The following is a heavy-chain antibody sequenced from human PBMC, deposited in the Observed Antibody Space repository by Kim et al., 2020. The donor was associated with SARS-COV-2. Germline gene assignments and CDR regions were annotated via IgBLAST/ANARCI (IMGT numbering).Heavy chain of an antibody. CDR3: AKISSSGSEF. Sequence: NTYYAESGRARYTISRDNSKNTLYLQLNSLRAEDTALYYCAKISSSGSEFWGQGTLVTVSS. D-gene: IGHD1-26*01. CDR2: NT. V-gene: IGHV3-23*01. J-gene: IGHJ4*02.